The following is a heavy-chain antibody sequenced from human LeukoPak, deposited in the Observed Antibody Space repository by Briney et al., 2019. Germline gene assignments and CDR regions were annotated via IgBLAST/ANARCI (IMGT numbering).Heavy chain of an antibody. CDR1: GFTFSSYW. CDR2: IKQDGSEK. D-gene: IGHD6-19*01. V-gene: IGHV3-7*01. Sequence: PGGSLRLSCAASGFTFSSYWMSWVRQAPGKGLEWVANIKQDGSEKYYVDSVKGRFTISRDNAKSSLSLQMNSLRAEDTAMYYCARVGPDNSGSIDYWGQGTRVTVSS. J-gene: IGHJ4*02. CDR3: ARVGPDNSGSIDY.